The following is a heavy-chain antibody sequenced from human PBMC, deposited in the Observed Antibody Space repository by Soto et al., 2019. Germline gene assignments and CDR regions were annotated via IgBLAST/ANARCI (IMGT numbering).Heavy chain of an antibody. D-gene: IGHD6-13*01. Sequence: VSVKVSCKASGYTFTSYGISWVRQAPRQGLEWMGWISAYNGVTNYAQKFQGRVTVTADSSTKTAYMELRSLLSEDTAVYYCARTYIGSDKFFYXWGQGTLVTVSX. CDR2: ISAYNGVT. CDR1: GYTFTSYG. V-gene: IGHV1-18*04. CDR3: ARTYIGSDKFFYX. J-gene: IGHJ5*02.